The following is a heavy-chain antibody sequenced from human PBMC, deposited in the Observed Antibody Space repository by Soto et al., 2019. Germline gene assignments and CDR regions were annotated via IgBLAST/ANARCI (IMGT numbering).Heavy chain of an antibody. Sequence: QVPLQESGPGLVKPSQTLSLTCTVSGGSISSADYYWNWIRQPPGKGLEWLGYLYYSGSTYYNPSLKSRVTISLDTSKSQFSLPLSSVTATDTAVYYCATREYYGSGNFFHFDYWGQGALVTVSS. D-gene: IGHD3-10*01. V-gene: IGHV4-30-4*01. CDR3: ATREYYGSGNFFHFDY. CDR2: LYYSGST. J-gene: IGHJ4*02. CDR1: GGSISSADYY.